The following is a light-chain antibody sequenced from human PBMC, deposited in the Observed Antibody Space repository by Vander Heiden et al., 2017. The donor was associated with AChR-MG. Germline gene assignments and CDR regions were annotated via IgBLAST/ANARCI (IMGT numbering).Light chain of an antibody. Sequence: IVLTQSPGTLSLSPGERATLSCRASQRVSSSYLAWYQQKPGQAPRLLIYGASSRATGIPDRFSGSGSGTDFTLTISRLEPEDFAVYYCQQYGSSPPKTFGQGTKVEIK. CDR1: QRVSSSY. CDR3: QQYGSSPPKT. V-gene: IGKV3-20*01. J-gene: IGKJ1*01. CDR2: GAS.